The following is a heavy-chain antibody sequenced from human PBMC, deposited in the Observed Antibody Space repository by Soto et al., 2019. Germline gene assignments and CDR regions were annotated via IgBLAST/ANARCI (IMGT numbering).Heavy chain of an antibody. Sequence: ASVKVSCKASGYTFTGYYMHWVRQAPGQGLEWMGWINPNSGGTNYAQKFQGWVTMTRDTSISTAYMALDRLRSDDTAVYYCARVGHAGNGSVNYYGLDVWGQGTTVTVSS. D-gene: IGHD6-13*01. V-gene: IGHV1-2*04. CDR2: INPNSGGT. CDR1: GYTFTGYY. J-gene: IGHJ6*02. CDR3: ARVGHAGNGSVNYYGLDV.